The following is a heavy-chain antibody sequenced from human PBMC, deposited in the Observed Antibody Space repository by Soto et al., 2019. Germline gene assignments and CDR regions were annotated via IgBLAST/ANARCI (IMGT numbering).Heavy chain of an antibody. J-gene: IGHJ6*02. CDR2: IKSITDGGTT. D-gene: IGHD2-2*01. CDR1: GITFSNAW. V-gene: IGHV3-15*01. CDR3: TTDSADIVVVPATFGMDV. Sequence: GGSLRLSCAASGITFSNAWMTWVRQAPGKGLEWVGRIKSITDGGTTDYAAPVKGRVTISRDDSKDTLYLQMNNLRTEDTAVYHCTTDSADIVVVPATFGMDVWGQGTTVTVSS.